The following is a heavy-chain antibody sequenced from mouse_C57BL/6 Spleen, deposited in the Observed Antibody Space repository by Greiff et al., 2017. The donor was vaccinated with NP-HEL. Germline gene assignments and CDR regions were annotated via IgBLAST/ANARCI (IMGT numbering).Heavy chain of an antibody. CDR3: ASEGYYYGSSYKDY. CDR1: GYSFTGYF. CDR2: INPYNGDT. V-gene: IGHV1-20*01. D-gene: IGHD1-1*01. J-gene: IGHJ2*01. Sequence: VQLKESGPELVKPGDSVKISCKASGYSFTGYFMNWVMQSHGKSLEWIGRINPYNGDTFYNQKFKGKATLTVDKSSSTAHMELRSLTSEDSAVYYCASEGYYYGSSYKDYWGQGTTLTVSS.